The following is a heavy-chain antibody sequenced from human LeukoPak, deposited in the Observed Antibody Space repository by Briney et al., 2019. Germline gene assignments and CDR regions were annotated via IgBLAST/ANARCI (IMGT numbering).Heavy chain of an antibody. Sequence: GGSLRLSCAASGFTFSSYSMNWVRQAPGKGLEWVGRIKSKTDGGATDYAAPVKGRFTISRDDSKNTLYLQMNSLKGEDTAVYYCARRYGSGNFGDYWGQGTLVTVSS. CDR3: ARRYGSGNFGDY. D-gene: IGHD3-10*01. CDR2: IKSKTDGGAT. J-gene: IGHJ4*02. CDR1: GFTFSSYS. V-gene: IGHV3-15*01.